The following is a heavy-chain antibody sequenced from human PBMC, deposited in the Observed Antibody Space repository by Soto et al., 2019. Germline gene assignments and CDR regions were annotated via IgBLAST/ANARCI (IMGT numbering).Heavy chain of an antibody. CDR2: IYYSGST. CDR3: ARNSDLRGYSNGWFDP. CDR1: GGSISSYY. D-gene: IGHD6-25*01. Sequence: SETLSLTCTVSGGSISSYYWSWIRQPPGKGLEWIGYIYYSGSTNYNPSLKSRVTISVDTSKNQFSLKLSSVTAADTAVYYCARNSDLRGYSNGWFDPWGQGALVTVSS. J-gene: IGHJ5*02. V-gene: IGHV4-59*01.